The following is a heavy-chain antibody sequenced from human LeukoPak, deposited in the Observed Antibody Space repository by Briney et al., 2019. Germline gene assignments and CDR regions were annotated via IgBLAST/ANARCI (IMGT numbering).Heavy chain of an antibody. CDR3: VKDIRPSGSYSDY. V-gene: IGHV3-9*01. Sequence: PGGSLRLSCAASGFPFDEYAMHWVRQPPGKGLEWVSGISWNSNSIGYADSVKGRFTISRDNAKNSLYLLMNSLRAEDTALYYCVKDIRPSGSYSDYWGQGTLVTVSS. D-gene: IGHD1-26*01. J-gene: IGHJ4*02. CDR1: GFPFDEYA. CDR2: ISWNSNSI.